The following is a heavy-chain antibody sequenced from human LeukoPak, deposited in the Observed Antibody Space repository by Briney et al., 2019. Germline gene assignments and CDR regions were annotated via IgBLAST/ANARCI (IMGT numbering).Heavy chain of an antibody. Sequence: SETLSLTCTVSGGSISSYYWSWIRQPPGKGLEWIGYIYYSGSTNYNPSLKSRVTISVDTSKNQFSLKLSSVTAADTAVYYCAREGESAYGSGSYNYYYGMDVWGQGTTVTVSS. CDR3: AREGESAYGSGSYNYYYGMDV. V-gene: IGHV4-59*01. CDR2: IYYSGST. J-gene: IGHJ6*02. D-gene: IGHD3-10*01. CDR1: GGSISSYY.